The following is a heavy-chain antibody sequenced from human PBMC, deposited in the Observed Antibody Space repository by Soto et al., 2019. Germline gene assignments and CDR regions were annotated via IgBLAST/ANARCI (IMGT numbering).Heavy chain of an antibody. V-gene: IGHV1-69*01. CDR1: GGTFSTFG. D-gene: IGHD3-16*01. J-gene: IGHJ4*02. Sequence: QVQLVQSGADVKKTGSSVKVSCKTSGGTFSTFGISWVRQAPGQGLEWMGGIIPFFGTAEDSQKFEDRITITADESTNTVYMDLRSLTSEDTAIYYCARTAPMDAGDKYYYDFWGQGALVTVSS. CDR2: IIPFFGTA. CDR3: ARTAPMDAGDKYYYDF.